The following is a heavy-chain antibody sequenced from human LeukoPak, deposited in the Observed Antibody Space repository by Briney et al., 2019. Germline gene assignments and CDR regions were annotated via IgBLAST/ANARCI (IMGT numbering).Heavy chain of an antibody. D-gene: IGHD3-10*01. CDR1: GYSISSGYY. CDR2: IYHSGST. CDR3: ARHGSYYNRYWYFDL. V-gene: IGHV4-38-2*02. J-gene: IGHJ2*01. Sequence: PSETLSLTCTVSGYSISSGYYWGWIRQPPGKGLEWIGSIYHSGSTYYNPSLKSRVTISVDTSKNQFSLKLSSVTAADTAVYYCARHGSYYNRYWYFDLWGRGTLVTVSS.